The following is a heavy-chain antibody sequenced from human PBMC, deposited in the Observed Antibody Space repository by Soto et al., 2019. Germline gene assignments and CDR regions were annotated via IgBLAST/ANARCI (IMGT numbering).Heavy chain of an antibody. D-gene: IGHD3-10*01. Sequence: QVQLVQSEADVKKPGASVKVSCRASGYTFTSYGICWVRQAPGQGLEYIGWISANNGDTNYAQSFQGRVSLTTDTSTTTAYMELRSLRSDDTAVYYCARKPMGLAFESWGQGTMVTVSS. V-gene: IGHV1-18*01. CDR3: ARKPMGLAFES. J-gene: IGHJ3*01. CDR1: GYTFTSYG. CDR2: ISANNGDT.